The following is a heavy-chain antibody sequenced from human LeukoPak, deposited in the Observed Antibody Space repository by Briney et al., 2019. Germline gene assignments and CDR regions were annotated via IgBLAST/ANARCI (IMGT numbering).Heavy chain of an antibody. J-gene: IGHJ6*02. CDR3: AREGASNGYHYGMDV. CDR1: GFTFSLYN. V-gene: IGHV3-30*04. Sequence: PGGSLRLSCAGPGFTFSLYNMHWVRQAPGKGLEWVALISFGGSPTYYADSVGGRFTISRDNSKNTLFLQMSSLKAEDTAVYYCAREGASNGYHYGMDVWGQGTTVSVSS. D-gene: IGHD5-12*01. CDR2: ISFGGSPT.